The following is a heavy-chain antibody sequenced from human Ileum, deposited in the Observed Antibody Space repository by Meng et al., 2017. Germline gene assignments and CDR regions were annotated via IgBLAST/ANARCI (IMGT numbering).Heavy chain of an antibody. CDR3: ARDRDSSGYYPY. CDR2: IYYSGST. CDR1: CGSISRGDYY. D-gene: IGHD3-22*01. J-gene: IGHJ4*02. Sequence: QVQLQESGPGLVKPSQTLSLTCTVSCGSISRGDYYWSWIRQPPGKGLEWIGYIYYSGSTYYNPSLKSRLTISVDTSKNQFSLKLSSVTAADTAVYYCARDRDSSGYYPYWGQGTLVTVSS. V-gene: IGHV4-30-4*01.